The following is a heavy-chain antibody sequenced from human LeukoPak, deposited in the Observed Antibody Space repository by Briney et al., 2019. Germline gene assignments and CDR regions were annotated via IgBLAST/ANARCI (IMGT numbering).Heavy chain of an antibody. J-gene: IGHJ6*02. CDR3: ARDSRYYDSSGSGDYYYYGMDV. D-gene: IGHD3-22*01. CDR2: IYYSGST. CDR1: GGSISSGDYY. V-gene: IGHV4-30-4*01. Sequence: SETLSLTCTVSGGSISSGDYYWSWIRQPPGKGLEWIGHIYYSGSTYYNPSLKSRVTISVDTSKNQFSLKLSSVTAADTAVYYCARDSRYYDSSGSGDYYYYGMDVWGQGTTVTVSS.